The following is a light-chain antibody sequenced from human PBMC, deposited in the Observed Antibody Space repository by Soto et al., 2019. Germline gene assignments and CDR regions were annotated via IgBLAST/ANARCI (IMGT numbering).Light chain of an antibody. Sequence: DIQMTQSPSTLSGSVGDRVTITCRASQTISSWLAWYQQKPGKAPKLLIYKASTLKSGVPSRFSGSGSGTEFTLTISSLQPDDFATYYCQHYNDYWTFGQGTRVTIK. V-gene: IGKV1-5*03. CDR2: KAS. CDR3: QHYNDYWT. CDR1: QTISSW. J-gene: IGKJ1*01.